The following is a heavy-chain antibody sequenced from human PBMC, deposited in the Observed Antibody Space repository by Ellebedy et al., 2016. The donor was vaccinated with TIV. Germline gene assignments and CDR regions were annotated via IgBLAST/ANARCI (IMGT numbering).Heavy chain of an antibody. J-gene: IGHJ4*02. V-gene: IGHV3-13*01. CDR2: ICSAGDT. CDR3: ARASAGLDY. Sequence: GESLKISCAASGFTFSSHDMHWVRQGTGKGLEWVSAICSAGDTSYSGSVKGRFTISRENGKNSVYLQMNSLRAEDTAVYYCARASAGLDYWGQGTLVTVSS. CDR1: GFTFSSHD. D-gene: IGHD6-13*01.